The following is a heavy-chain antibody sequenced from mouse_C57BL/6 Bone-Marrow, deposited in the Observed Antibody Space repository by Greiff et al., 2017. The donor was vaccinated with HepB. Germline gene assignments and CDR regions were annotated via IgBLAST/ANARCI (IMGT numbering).Heavy chain of an antibody. CDR3: ARHEDRYYGSWAWFAY. D-gene: IGHD1-1*01. Sequence: VKVVESGAELVKPGASVKLSCKASGYTFTEYTIHWVKQRSGQGLEWIGWFYPGSGSIKYNEKFKDKATLTADKSSSTVYMELSRLTSEDSAVYFCARHEDRYYGSWAWFAYWGQGTLVTVSA. CDR1: GYTFTEYT. CDR2: FYPGSGSI. J-gene: IGHJ3*01. V-gene: IGHV1-62-2*01.